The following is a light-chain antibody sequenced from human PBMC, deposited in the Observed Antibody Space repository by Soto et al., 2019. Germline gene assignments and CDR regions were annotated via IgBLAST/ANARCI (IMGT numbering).Light chain of an antibody. J-gene: IGKJ1*01. CDR1: RSVFYSPNNKNY. V-gene: IGKV4-1*01. CDR2: WAS. CDR3: QQYLNSLPA. Sequence: SPLSCWSSRSVFYSPNNKNYLAWYQQKPGQPPRVLIYWASTRESGVPDRFSGSGSGTDFTLTINNVQAEDVAVYYCQQYLNSLPAFGRGTKVELK.